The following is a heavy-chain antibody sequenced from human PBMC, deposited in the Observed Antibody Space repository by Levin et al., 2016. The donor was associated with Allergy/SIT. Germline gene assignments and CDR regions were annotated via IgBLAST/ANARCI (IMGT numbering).Heavy chain of an antibody. Sequence: WVRQAPGQGLEWMGGIIPIFGTANYAQKFQGRVTITADESTSTAYMELSSLRSEDTAVYYCARDRADCSSTSCYPDAFDIWGQGTMVTVSS. V-gene: IGHV1-69*01. J-gene: IGHJ3*02. CDR2: IIPIFGTA. CDR3: ARDRADCSSTSCYPDAFDI. D-gene: IGHD2-2*01.